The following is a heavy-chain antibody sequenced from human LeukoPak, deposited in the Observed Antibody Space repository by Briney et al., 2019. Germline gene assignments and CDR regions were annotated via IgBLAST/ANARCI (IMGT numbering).Heavy chain of an antibody. CDR1: GFTFSDYY. CDR2: ISSSGSAI. CDR3: ARGYSSRTPYYFDY. D-gene: IGHD6-13*01. J-gene: IGHJ4*02. Sequence: PGGSLRLSCAASGFTFSDYYMSWIRQAPGKGLEWVSYISSSGSAIYYADSVKGRFTVSRDNAKNSLYLQMNSLRAEDTAVYYCARGYSSRTPYYFDYWGQGTLVTVSS. V-gene: IGHV3-11*01.